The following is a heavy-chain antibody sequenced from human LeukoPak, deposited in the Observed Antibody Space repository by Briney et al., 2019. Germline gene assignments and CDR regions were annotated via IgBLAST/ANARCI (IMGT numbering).Heavy chain of an antibody. Sequence: GGSLRLSCAASGFTFSSYGMHWVRQAPGKGLEWVAVISYDGSNKYYADSVKGRFTISRDNSKNTLYLQMNSLRAEDTAVYYCAKEGYCSSTSCYEDYYYYGMDVWGQGTTVTVSS. D-gene: IGHD2-2*01. CDR2: ISYDGSNK. CDR3: AKEGYCSSTSCYEDYYYYGMDV. J-gene: IGHJ6*02. V-gene: IGHV3-30*18. CDR1: GFTFSSYG.